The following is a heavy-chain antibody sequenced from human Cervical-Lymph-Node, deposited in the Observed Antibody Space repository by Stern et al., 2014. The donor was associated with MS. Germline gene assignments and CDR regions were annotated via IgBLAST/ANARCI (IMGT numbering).Heavy chain of an antibody. V-gene: IGHV4-34*01. D-gene: IGHD1-1*01. CDR3: ARERKVERSARLLVSFDV. CDR2: INRGVGT. J-gene: IGHJ3*01. Sequence: QVQLQQWGAGLLRPSETLYLTCAVHGASFSDNYWSWIRQPPGKGLEWIGEINRGVGTHYNPSLMSRPTLSVAPSRNQFSLKLSSLTAADTAMYYCARERKVERSARLLVSFDVWGQGTLVTVSS. CDR1: GASFSDNY.